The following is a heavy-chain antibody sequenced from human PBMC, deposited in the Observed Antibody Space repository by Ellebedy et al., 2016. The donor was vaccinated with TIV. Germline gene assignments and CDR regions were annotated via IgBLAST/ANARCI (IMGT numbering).Heavy chain of an antibody. CDR1: GFTFSSYS. V-gene: IGHV3-48*01. CDR3: ARELSVVPSAYFDY. CDR2: ISSSGTTI. D-gene: IGHD4-23*01. Sequence: GGSLRLXXAASGFTFSSYSMNWVRQAPGKGLEWLSYISSSGTTIYYADSVKGRFTISRDNAKNSLYLQMNSLRAEDTAVYYCARELSVVPSAYFDYWGQGTLVTVSS. J-gene: IGHJ4*02.